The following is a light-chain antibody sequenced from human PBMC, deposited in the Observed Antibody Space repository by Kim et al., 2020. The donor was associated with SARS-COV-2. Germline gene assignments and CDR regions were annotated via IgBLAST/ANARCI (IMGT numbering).Light chain of an antibody. J-gene: IGKJ1*01. CDR3: QQYEGSPKT. V-gene: IGKV3-20*01. CDR2: DSS. Sequence: SAGERATLSCRASQSLGNNFLAWYQQKPGQPPSLLIYDSSTRAAGIPDRFSGSGSGTDFILTIRRLEPEDFAVYYCQQYEGSPKTFGQGTKVDIK. CDR1: QSLGNNF.